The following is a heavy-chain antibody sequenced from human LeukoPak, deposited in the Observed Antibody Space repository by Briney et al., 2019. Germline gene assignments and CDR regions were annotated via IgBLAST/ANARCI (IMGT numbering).Heavy chain of an antibody. J-gene: IGHJ4*02. CDR2: ISYDGSNK. CDR3: ARERASIAAAGGPPPFDY. CDR1: GFTFSSYA. V-gene: IGHV3-30-3*01. Sequence: GGSLRLSCAASGFTFSSYAMHWVRQAPGKGLEWVAVISYDGSNKYYADSVKGRFTISRDNSKNTLYLQMNSLRAEDTAVYYCARERASIAAAGGPPPFDYWGQGTLVTVSS. D-gene: IGHD6-13*01.